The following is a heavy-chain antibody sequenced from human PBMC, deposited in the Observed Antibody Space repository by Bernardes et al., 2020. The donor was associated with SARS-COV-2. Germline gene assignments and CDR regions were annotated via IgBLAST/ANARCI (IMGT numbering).Heavy chain of an antibody. Sequence: SETLSLTCTVSGGSINSYYWSWIRQPPGKGLEWVGYIYYSGSTNYNPSLKSRVTISVDTSKNQFSLKLSSVTAADTAVYYCARQGDYYGSGTYYRVGAFDIWGQRTMVTVSS. V-gene: IGHV4-59*08. CDR2: IYYSGST. CDR1: GGSINSYY. CDR3: ARQGDYYGSGTYYRVGAFDI. J-gene: IGHJ3*02. D-gene: IGHD3-10*01.